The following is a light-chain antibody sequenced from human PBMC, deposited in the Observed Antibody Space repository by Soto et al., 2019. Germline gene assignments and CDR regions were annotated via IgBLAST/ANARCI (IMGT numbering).Light chain of an antibody. J-gene: IGLJ2*01. CDR1: SGHSNYA. CDR2: LNSDGSH. V-gene: IGLV4-69*01. CDR3: QPWVTGIHI. Sequence: QSVLTQSPSASASLGASVKLTCTLSSGHSNYAIAWHQQQPEKGPRFLMKLNSDGSHSKGDGIPDRFSGSSSGAERYLSLSPRQSEDEADYYCQPWVTGIHIFGGGTTVTVL.